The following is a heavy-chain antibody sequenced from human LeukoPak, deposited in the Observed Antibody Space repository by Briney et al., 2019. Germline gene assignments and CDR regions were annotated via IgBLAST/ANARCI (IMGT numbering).Heavy chain of an antibody. D-gene: IGHD3-9*01. V-gene: IGHV4-59*01. CDR1: GGSISSYY. CDR3: ARGRRYGNWFDP. J-gene: IGHJ5*02. CDR2: IYYSGST. Sequence: SETLSLTCTVSGGSISSYYWSWIRQPPGKGLEWIGYIYYSGSTNYNPSLKSRVTISVDTSKNQFSLKLSSVTAADTAVYYCARGRRYGNWFDPWGQGTLVTVSS.